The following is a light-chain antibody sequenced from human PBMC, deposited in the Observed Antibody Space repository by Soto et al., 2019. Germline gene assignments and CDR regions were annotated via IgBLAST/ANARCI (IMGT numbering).Light chain of an antibody. Sequence: PGERATLSCRASQRVDNYLAWYQQKPGQAPRLLISDASNRATGIPARFSGSGSGTDFTLTISSLEPEDFAVYYCQQRYNWWTFGQGTKVEIK. CDR3: QQRYNWWT. CDR2: DAS. V-gene: IGKV3-11*01. CDR1: QRVDNY. J-gene: IGKJ1*01.